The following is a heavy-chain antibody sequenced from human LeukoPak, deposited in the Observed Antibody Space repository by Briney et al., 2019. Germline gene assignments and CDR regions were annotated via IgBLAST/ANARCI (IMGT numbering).Heavy chain of an antibody. CDR2: ISGDGSDT. Sequence: PGGSLRLSCAASGFTFSSFAMTWVRQAPGKGLEWVSGISGDGSDTYYADSVKGRFTISRDDSKNTVYLQMSDLRADDTAVFYCAKYVPAAATTYSYGLDVWGQGTTVTVSS. D-gene: IGHD6-25*01. J-gene: IGHJ6*02. V-gene: IGHV3-23*01. CDR3: AKYVPAAATTYSYGLDV. CDR1: GFTFSSFA.